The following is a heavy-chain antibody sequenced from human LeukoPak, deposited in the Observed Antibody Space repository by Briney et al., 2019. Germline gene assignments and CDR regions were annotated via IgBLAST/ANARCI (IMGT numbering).Heavy chain of an antibody. V-gene: IGHV3-66*02. CDR3: VGSLWGYQFDH. J-gene: IGHJ4*02. CDR2: IYNTGAT. D-gene: IGHD3-16*01. Sequence: PGGSLRLSCAASGFNASRNYISWVRQAPEKGLEWVSVIYNTGATYYAESVKGRFTISRDISKNAVYLQMNSLRTEDTAMYYCVGSLWGYQFDHWGQGLLVTVSS. CDR1: GFNASRNY.